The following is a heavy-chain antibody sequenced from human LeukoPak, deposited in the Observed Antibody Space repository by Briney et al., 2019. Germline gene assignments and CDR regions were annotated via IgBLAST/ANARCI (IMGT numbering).Heavy chain of an antibody. D-gene: IGHD1-26*01. CDR2: IIPIFGTA. Sequence: SVKVSCKASGGTFSSYAISWVRQAPGQGLEWMGRIIPIFGTANYAQKFQGRVTITTDESTSTAYMELSSLRSEDTAVYYCATHTLGARPYAFDIWGQGTMVTVSS. J-gene: IGHJ3*02. CDR3: ATHTLGARPYAFDI. V-gene: IGHV1-69*05. CDR1: GGTFSSYA.